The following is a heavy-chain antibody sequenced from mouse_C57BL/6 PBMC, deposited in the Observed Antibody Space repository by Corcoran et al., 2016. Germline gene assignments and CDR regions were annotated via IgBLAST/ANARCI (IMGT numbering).Heavy chain of an antibody. V-gene: IGHV1-80*01. D-gene: IGHD1-1*01. CDR3: ARRYYYGSSYDFDY. J-gene: IGHJ2*01. CDR1: GYEFSTYW. CDR2: IYPGDGDT. Sequence: QVQLQQSGAELVKPGASVKISCKASGYEFSTYWMTGLKKRPGKGLEWIGQIYPGDGDTNYNGKFKGKATLTADKSSSTAYMQLSSLTSEDSAVYFCARRYYYGSSYDFDYWGQGTTLTVSS.